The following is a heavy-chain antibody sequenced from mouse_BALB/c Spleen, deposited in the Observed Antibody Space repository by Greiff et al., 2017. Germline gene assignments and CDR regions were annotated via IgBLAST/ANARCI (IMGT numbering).Heavy chain of an antibody. J-gene: IGHJ4*01. V-gene: IGHV1-54*03. Sequence: QVQLQQSGAELVRPGTSVKVSCKASGYAFTNYLIEWVRQRPGQGLEWIGVINPGSGGTNYNEKFKGKATLTADKSSSTAYMQLSSLTSDDSAVYFCARYYGSRYAMGYWGQGTSVTVSS. CDR2: INPGSGGT. CDR1: GYAFTNYL. CDR3: ARYYGSRYAMGY. D-gene: IGHD1-1*01.